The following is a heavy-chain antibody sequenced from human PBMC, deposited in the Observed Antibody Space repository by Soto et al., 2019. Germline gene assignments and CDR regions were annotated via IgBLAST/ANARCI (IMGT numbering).Heavy chain of an antibody. CDR1: GASTSNYH. V-gene: IGHV4-59*01. J-gene: IGHJ4*02. CDR2: VYHRGTT. D-gene: IGHD5-18*01. CDR3: ALGGYNYGRPFDF. Sequence: SETLSLTCSVSGASTSNYHYSWIRQSPGKGLEWIGYVYHRGTTYYTPSLKSRVNMSVDTSTNEFYLNLKSVTAADTAVYYCALGGYNYGRPFDFWGQRTLVTVSS.